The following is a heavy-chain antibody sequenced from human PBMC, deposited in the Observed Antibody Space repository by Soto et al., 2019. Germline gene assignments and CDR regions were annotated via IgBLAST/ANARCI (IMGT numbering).Heavy chain of an antibody. J-gene: IGHJ3*01. D-gene: IGHD4-17*01. Sequence: QVQLVQSGAEVKKPGSSVKVSCKTSGGPFNNHAINWVRQAPGQGLEWVGLVIPTLATADYAQKFQGRVTMTADEVTNTYYNELTTLRSDDTGVYYYASDYGEIVSLGGWCQGTLGSASS. CDR2: VIPTLATA. CDR1: GGPFNNHA. V-gene: IGHV1-69*01. CDR3: ASDYGEIVSLGG.